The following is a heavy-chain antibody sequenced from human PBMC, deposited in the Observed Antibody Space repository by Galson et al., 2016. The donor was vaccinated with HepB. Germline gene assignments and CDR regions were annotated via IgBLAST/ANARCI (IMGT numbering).Heavy chain of an antibody. CDR3: YYSVVYRVETFDV. J-gene: IGHJ3*01. D-gene: IGHD3-10*01. V-gene: IGHV1-2*02. CDR1: GDTSIGHY. Sequence: SVKVSCKATGDTSIGHYLHWVRQAPGQGLEWMGWIKPSSGATTYAQKFQGRVTMTRDTSISTTYMELGRLRFDDTATYFCYYSVVYRVETFDVWGQGTMVTVSS. CDR2: IKPSSGAT.